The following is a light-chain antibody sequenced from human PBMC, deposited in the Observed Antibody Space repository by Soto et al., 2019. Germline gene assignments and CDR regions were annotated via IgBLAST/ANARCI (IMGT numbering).Light chain of an antibody. CDR2: TNN. J-gene: IGLJ3*02. Sequence: QYVLTQPPSASGAPGQRVTISCSGSNSNIGSHVVNWYQQVPGTAPKLLIYTNNQRPSGVPDRFSDSKSGTSASLAISGLQSEDEADYYCAAWDGSLQSWVFGGGTQLTVL. CDR1: NSNIGSHV. CDR3: AAWDGSLQSWV. V-gene: IGLV1-44*01.